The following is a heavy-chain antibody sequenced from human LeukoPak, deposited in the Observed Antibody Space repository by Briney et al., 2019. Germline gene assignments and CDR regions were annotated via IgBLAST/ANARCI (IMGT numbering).Heavy chain of an antibody. CDR3: ARDQFGQKQEYWGQGAFDY. D-gene: IGHD7-27*01. J-gene: IGHJ4*02. CDR2: INHSGST. CDR1: GGSISSYY. V-gene: IGHV4-34*01. Sequence: SETLSLTCTVSGGSISSYYWSWIRQPPGKGLEWIGEINHSGSTNYNPSLKSRVTISVDTSKNQFSLKLSSVTAADTAVYYCARDQFGQKQEYWGQGAFDYWGQGTLVTVSS.